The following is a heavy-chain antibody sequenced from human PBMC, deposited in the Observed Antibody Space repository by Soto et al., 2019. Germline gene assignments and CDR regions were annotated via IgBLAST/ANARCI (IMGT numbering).Heavy chain of an antibody. V-gene: IGHV4-59*12. CDR1: GGSISSYY. D-gene: IGHD2-2*01. Sequence: PSETLSLTCTVSGGSISSYYWGWIRQPPGKGLEWIGYIFYSEITNYTPSLESRVTISVDTSKNQFSLKLSSVTAADTAVYYCATTYQLLQNNWFAPWGQGTLVTVSS. CDR2: IFYSEIT. J-gene: IGHJ5*02. CDR3: ATTYQLLQNNWFAP.